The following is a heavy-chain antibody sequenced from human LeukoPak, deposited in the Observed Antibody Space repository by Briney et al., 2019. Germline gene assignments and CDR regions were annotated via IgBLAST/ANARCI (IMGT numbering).Heavy chain of an antibody. CDR2: ISGSGGST. CDR1: GFTFSSYA. Sequence: GGSLRLSCAASGFTFSSYAMSWVRQAPGKGLEWVPAISGSGGSTYYADSVKGRFTISRDNSKNTLYLQMNSLRAEDTAVYYCAKGKRFLEWLSNFDYWGQGTLVTVSS. CDR3: AKGKRFLEWLSNFDY. J-gene: IGHJ4*02. V-gene: IGHV3-23*01. D-gene: IGHD3-3*01.